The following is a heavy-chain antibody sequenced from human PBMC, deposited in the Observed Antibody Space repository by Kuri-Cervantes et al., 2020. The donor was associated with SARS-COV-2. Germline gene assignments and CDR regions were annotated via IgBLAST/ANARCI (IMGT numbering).Heavy chain of an antibody. CDR3: ARVPKPWAYSGYDRRAFDI. CDR1: GYTFTSYG. D-gene: IGHD5-12*01. Sequence: ASVKVSCKASGYTFTSYGSSWVRQAPGQGLEWMGWISAYNGNTNYAQKLQGRVTMTTDTSTSTAYMELRRLRSDDTAVYYCARVPKPWAYSGYDRRAFDIWGQGTMVTVSS. CDR2: ISAYNGNT. V-gene: IGHV1-18*01. J-gene: IGHJ3*02.